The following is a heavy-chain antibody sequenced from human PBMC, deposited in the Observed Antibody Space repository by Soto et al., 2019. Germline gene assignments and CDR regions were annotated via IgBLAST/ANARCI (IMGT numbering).Heavy chain of an antibody. J-gene: IGHJ4*02. V-gene: IGHV3-23*01. CDR3: ASYCSSTSCYIRPLDY. D-gene: IGHD2-2*02. Sequence: GCLLLSGSASGFTFSSYAMSWVRQAAGKGLEWVSAISGSGGSTYYADSVKGRFTISRDNSKNTLYLQMNSLRAEDTAVYYCASYCSSTSCYIRPLDYWGQGTLVTVYS. CDR2: ISGSGGST. CDR1: GFTFSSYA.